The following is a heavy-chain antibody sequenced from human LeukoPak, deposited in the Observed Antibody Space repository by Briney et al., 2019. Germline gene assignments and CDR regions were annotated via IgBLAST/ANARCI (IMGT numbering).Heavy chain of an antibody. V-gene: IGHV4-34*01. J-gene: IGHJ4*02. Sequence: SETLSLTCAVYGGSFSGYYWSWIRQPPGKGLEWIGEINYSGSTNYNPSLKSRVTISVDTSKNQFSLKLSSVTAADTAVYYCARGPAHSGSNPQFDYWGQGTLVTVSS. D-gene: IGHD1-26*01. CDR1: GGSFSGYY. CDR3: ARGPAHSGSNPQFDY. CDR2: INYSGST.